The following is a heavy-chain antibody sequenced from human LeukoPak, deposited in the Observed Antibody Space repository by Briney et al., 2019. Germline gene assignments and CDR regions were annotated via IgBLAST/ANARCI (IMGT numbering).Heavy chain of an antibody. CDR2: IYTSGST. Sequence: PSETLSLTCTVSGGSISSYYWSWIRQPAGKGLEWIGLIYTSGSTNYNPSLKSRVTMSVDTSKNQFSLKLSSVTAADTAVYYCARGSDAIVVVPAAMPGDAFDIWGQGTMVTVSS. V-gene: IGHV4-4*07. CDR3: ARGSDAIVVVPAAMPGDAFDI. J-gene: IGHJ3*02. D-gene: IGHD2-2*01. CDR1: GGSISSYY.